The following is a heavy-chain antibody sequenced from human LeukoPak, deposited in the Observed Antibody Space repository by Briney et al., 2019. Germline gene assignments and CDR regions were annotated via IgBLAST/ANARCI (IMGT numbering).Heavy chain of an antibody. Sequence: SVTVSCKGSGYSFSNYGVSWVRQAPGQGLEWMGWIIPVFGQEKYAQKFQGRVTINADESASTVYMELRSLRSEDTAVYYCAKGASSWGQGTLVTVS. CDR3: AKGASS. CDR2: IIPVFGQE. V-gene: IGHV1-69*13. J-gene: IGHJ5*02. CDR1: GYSFSNYG.